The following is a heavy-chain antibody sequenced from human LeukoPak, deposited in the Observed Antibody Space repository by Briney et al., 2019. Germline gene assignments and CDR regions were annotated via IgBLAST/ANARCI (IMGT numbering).Heavy chain of an antibody. CDR1: GYTFTSYA. Sequence: ASVKVSCKASGYTFTSYAMRWVRQAPGQRLEWMGWINAGNGNTKYSQKFQGRVTITRDTSASTAYMELSSLRSEDTAVYYCARGKLRYFDWCDYWGQGTLVTVSS. CDR2: INAGNGNT. CDR3: ARGKLRYFDWCDY. D-gene: IGHD3-9*01. V-gene: IGHV1-3*01. J-gene: IGHJ4*02.